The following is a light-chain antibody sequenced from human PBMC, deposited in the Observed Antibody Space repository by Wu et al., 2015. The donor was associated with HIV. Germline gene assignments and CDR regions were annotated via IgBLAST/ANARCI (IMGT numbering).Light chain of an antibody. J-gene: IGKJ1*01. Sequence: EVVLTQSPATLSVSPGERATLSCRASQSVDSNLAWYQHKPGQAPSLLIYGASTRATGIPVRFSGSGSGTEFTLTISSLQTEDFAVYYCQQYNNWPTFGHGTKVESK. CDR1: QSVDSN. CDR3: QQYNNWPT. CDR2: GAS. V-gene: IGKV3-15*01.